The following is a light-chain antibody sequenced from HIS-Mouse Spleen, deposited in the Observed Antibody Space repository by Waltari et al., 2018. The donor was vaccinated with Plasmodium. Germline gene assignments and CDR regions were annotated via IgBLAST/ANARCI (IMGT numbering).Light chain of an antibody. CDR2: KDS. J-gene: IGLJ3*02. Sequence: SYELTQPSSVSVSPGQTARITCPGDVLAKKYARWFQQKPGQAPVLGIYKDSERPSGIPERGSGSSSGTTVTLTIGGAQVEDEADYYCYSAADNNRVFGGGTKLTVL. CDR3: YSAADNNRV. V-gene: IGLV3-27*01. CDR1: VLAKKY.